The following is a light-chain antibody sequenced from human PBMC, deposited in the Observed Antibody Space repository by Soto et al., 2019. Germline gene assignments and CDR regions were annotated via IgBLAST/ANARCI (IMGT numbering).Light chain of an antibody. CDR1: SSDVGTYNY. CDR3: TSYTRDTALV. J-gene: IGLJ1*01. CDR2: EVS. V-gene: IGLV2-14*01. Sequence: QSALTQPASVFGSPGQSITISCTGTSSDVGTYNYVSWYQHHPGKAPKLIIYEVSNRPSGVSNRFSGSKSGSTASLTISGLQAEDEADYHCTSYTRDTALVFGTGTKVTVL.